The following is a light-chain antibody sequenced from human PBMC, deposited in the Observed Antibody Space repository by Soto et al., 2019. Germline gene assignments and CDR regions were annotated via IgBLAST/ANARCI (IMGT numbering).Light chain of an antibody. J-gene: IGLJ2*01. CDR3: SSYTSSRAVV. CDR2: DVS. V-gene: IGLV2-14*03. CDR1: GSDLGGYNY. Sequence: QSALTQPASVSGSPGQSITISCTGTGSDLGGYNYVSWYQHHPGKAPKLMIYDVSNRPSGVSNRFSGSKSGNTASLTISGLQAEDEADYYCSSYTSSRAVVFGGGTKVTVL.